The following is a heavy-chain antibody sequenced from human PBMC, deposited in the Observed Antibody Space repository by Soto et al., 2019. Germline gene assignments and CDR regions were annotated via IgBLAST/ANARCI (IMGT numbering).Heavy chain of an antibody. D-gene: IGHD2-2*01. J-gene: IGHJ4*02. CDR3: GRGKSVTRSYFAY. V-gene: IGHV1-2*02. CDR2: INPNSGGT. Sequence: QVQLVQSGAEVKKPGASVKVSCKASGYTFTGYYLHWVRQAPGQGLEWMGWINPNSGGTNYAQKFQGRVTMTRDTSISTAYGELSRLRSNDTAVYYCGRGKSVTRSYFAYWARGDLFTVTS. CDR1: GYTFTGYY.